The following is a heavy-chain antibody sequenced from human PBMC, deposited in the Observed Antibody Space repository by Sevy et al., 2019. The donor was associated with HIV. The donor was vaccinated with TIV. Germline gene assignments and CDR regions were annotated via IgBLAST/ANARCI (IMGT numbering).Heavy chain of an antibody. Sequence: ASVKVSCRASVYTFSNFGLRWVRQAPGQGLEWLGWISTYNGNTIYAQKLQDRVTMTTDTSTSTAYMDLRSLKSDDTAMYYCARDSRPYYYDSSGYLDAFDIWGQGTMVTVSS. J-gene: IGHJ3*02. CDR1: VYTFSNFG. V-gene: IGHV1-18*04. D-gene: IGHD3-22*01. CDR3: ARDSRPYYYDSSGYLDAFDI. CDR2: ISTYNGNT.